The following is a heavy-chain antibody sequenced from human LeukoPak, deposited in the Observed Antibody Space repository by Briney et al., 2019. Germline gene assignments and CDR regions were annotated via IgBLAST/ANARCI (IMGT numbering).Heavy chain of an antibody. CDR1: GGSISSYY. CDR3: ARLGSYYYGMDV. J-gene: IGHJ6*02. CDR2: IYYSGST. Sequence: SETLSLTCTVSGGSISSYYWSWIRQPPGKGLEWIGYIYYSGSTNYNPSLKSRVTILVDTSKNQFSLKLSSVTAADTAVYYCARLGSYYYGMDVWGQGTTVTVSS. V-gene: IGHV4-59*08. D-gene: IGHD3-10*01.